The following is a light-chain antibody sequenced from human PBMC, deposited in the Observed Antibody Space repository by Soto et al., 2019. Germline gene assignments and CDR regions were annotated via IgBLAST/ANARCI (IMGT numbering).Light chain of an antibody. CDR3: QQYNSFPLT. CDR1: QSMSTW. V-gene: IGKV1-5*03. CDR2: QAS. Sequence: DIQMTQSPSTLSAFVGDRVTITCRASQSMSTWLAWYQQEPGKAPKLLIYQASNLESGVPSRFSGSGSGTEFTFTISSLQPDDSATYYCQQYNSFPLTFGGGTKLDIK. J-gene: IGKJ4*01.